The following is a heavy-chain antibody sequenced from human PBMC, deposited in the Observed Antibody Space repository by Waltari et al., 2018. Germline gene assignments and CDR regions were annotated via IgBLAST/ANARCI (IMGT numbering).Heavy chain of an antibody. J-gene: IGHJ4*02. V-gene: IGHV1-69*14. CDR3: ARSTGGYSSSPQPY. CDR1: GGTFSSYP. D-gene: IGHD6-6*01. Sequence: QVQLVQSGAEVKKPGSSVKVSCKASGGTFSSYPISWVRQAPGQGLEWMGGIIPSFGTANYAQKFQGRVTITADKSTSTAYMELSSLRSEDTAVYYCARSTGGYSSSPQPYWGQGTLVTVSS. CDR2: IIPSFGTA.